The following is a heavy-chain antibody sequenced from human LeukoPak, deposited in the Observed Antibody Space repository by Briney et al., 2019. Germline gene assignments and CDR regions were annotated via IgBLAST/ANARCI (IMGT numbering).Heavy chain of an antibody. CDR3: ARVWELSFDY. CDR1: GFTVSSDH. V-gene: IGHV3-53*01. CDR2: TYTGGGA. Sequence: GGSLRLSCAASGFTVSSDHMSWVRQAPGKGLQWVSVTYTGGGAYYADSVKGRFTISRDNSKNTVYLQMNSLRAEGTAVYYCARVWELSFDYWGQGALVTVSS. J-gene: IGHJ4*02. D-gene: IGHD1-26*01.